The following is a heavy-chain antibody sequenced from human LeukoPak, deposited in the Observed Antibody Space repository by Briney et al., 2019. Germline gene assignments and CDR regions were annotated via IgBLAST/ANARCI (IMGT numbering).Heavy chain of an antibody. CDR3: ARGLRGYFDS. Sequence: EASVKVSCKASGYTFTGYYMHWVRQAPGQGLEWMGWINPNSGGRKYAQKFQGRVTMTRDTSISTAYMELSRLRSDDPAVYYCARGLRGYFDSWGQGTLVTVSS. D-gene: IGHD4-17*01. V-gene: IGHV1-2*02. J-gene: IGHJ4*02. CDR1: GYTFTGYY. CDR2: INPNSGGR.